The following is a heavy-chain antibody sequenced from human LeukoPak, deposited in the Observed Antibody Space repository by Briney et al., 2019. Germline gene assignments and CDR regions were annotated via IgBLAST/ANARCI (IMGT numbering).Heavy chain of an antibody. CDR2: INHSGST. J-gene: IGHJ4*02. D-gene: IGHD3-3*01. V-gene: IGHV4-34*01. CDR3: ARSASGYIDY. CDR1: GGSFSGYY. Sequence: SETLSLTCAVYGGSFSGYYWSWIRQPPGKGLEWIGEINHSGSTNYNPSLKGRVTISVDTSKNQFSLKLSSVTAADTAVYYCARSASGYIDYWGQGTLVTVSS.